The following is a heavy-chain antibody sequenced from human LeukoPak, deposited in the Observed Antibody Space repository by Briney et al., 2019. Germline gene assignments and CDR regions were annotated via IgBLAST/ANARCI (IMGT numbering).Heavy chain of an antibody. D-gene: IGHD2-21*01. J-gene: IGHJ5*02. CDR2: IKPNGGSA. CDR1: GFSFTSYY. V-gene: IGHV1-46*01. Sequence: ASVKVSCKASGFSFTSYYIHWVRQAPGQGLEWMGIIKPNGGSANYAQKFQGRVTMTRDTSTSTVYMELSSLRSEDTAVYYCARGVIYNWFDPWGQGTLVTVSS. CDR3: ARGVIYNWFDP.